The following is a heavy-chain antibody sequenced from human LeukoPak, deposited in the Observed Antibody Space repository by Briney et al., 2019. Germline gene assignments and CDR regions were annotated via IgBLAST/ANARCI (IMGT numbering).Heavy chain of an antibody. D-gene: IGHD6-13*01. J-gene: IGHJ4*02. CDR1: GFTFSSSA. CDR2: ISNNGGYT. CDR3: ARGVAAAGISFDY. Sequence: GGSLRLSCAASGFTFSSSAMSWVRRAPGKGLEWVSAISNNGGYTYYADSVQGRFTISRDNSKSTLCLQMNSLRAEDTAVYYCARGVAAAGISFDYWGQGTLVTASS. V-gene: IGHV3-23*01.